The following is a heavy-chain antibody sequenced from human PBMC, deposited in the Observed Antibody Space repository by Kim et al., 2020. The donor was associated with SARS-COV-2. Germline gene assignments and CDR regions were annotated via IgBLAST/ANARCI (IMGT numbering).Heavy chain of an antibody. V-gene: IGHV1-3*01. D-gene: IGHD3-22*01. J-gene: IGHJ4*02. Sequence: ASVKVSCKASGYTFTNYAIYWVRQAPGQRLEWIGWINAGNGNTKYSQKFQGRVTITRDTSASTAYMELSSLRSEDTAVYYCARQGDDYYDSSAYQSPNFDYWGQGTLVTVSS. CDR3: ARQGDDYYDSSAYQSPNFDY. CDR1: GYTFTNYA. CDR2: INAGNGNT.